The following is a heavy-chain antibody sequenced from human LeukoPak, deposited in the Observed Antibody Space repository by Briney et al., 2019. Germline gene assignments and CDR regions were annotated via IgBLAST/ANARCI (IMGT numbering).Heavy chain of an antibody. V-gene: IGHV3-33*08. CDR1: GFTFSSYG. D-gene: IGHD3-10*01. Sequence: GGSLRLSCAASGFTFSSYGMHWVRQAPGKGLEWAAVIWYDGSKKDYVDSVKGRFTISRDNSKNTLYLQMNSLRAEDTAVYYCARWFGDLSAFDYWGQGTLVTVSS. CDR2: IWYDGSKK. J-gene: IGHJ4*02. CDR3: ARWFGDLSAFDY.